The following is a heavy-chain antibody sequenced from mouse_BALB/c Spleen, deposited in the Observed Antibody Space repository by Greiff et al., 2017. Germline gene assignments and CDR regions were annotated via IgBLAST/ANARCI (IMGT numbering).Heavy chain of an antibody. CDR3: ARQGITTATDAIEY. CDR2: ISSGGGST. J-gene: IGHJ4*01. D-gene: IGHD1-2*01. CDR1: GFAFSSYD. Sequence: EVQRVESGGGLVKPGGSLKLSCAASGFAFSSYDMSWVRQTPEKRLEWVAYISSGGGSTYYPDTVKGRFTISRDNAKNTLYLQMSSLKSEDTAMYYCARQGITTATDAIEYWGEGTSVTVSS. V-gene: IGHV5-12-1*01.